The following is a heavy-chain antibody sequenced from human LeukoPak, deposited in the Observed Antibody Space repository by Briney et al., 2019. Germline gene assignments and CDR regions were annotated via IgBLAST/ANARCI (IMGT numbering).Heavy chain of an antibody. Sequence: SETLSLTCTVSGGSVSSGSYYWSWIRQPPGKGLEWIGYIYYSGSTNYNPSLKSRVTISVDTSKNQFSLKLSSVTAADTAVYYCARTLPGGDYVWGSYPWGQGTLVTVSS. J-gene: IGHJ5*02. D-gene: IGHD3-16*01. CDR1: GGSVSSGSYY. V-gene: IGHV4-61*01. CDR3: ARTLPGGDYVWGSYP. CDR2: IYYSGST.